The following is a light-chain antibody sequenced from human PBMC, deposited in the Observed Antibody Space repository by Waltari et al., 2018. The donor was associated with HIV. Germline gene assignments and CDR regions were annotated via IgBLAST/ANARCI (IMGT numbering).Light chain of an antibody. V-gene: IGLV1-44*01. CDR1: GSHIGSNI. CDR3: AAWDDSLNGWV. CDR2: SNN. J-gene: IGLJ3*02. Sequence: SVLTQPPSASGSPGQRVALSFSGSGSHIGSNIVNSYQHLPGTAPKLLIYSNNQRPSGVPDRFSGSKSGTSASLAISGLQSEDEADYYCAAWDDSLNGWVFGGGTKLTVL.